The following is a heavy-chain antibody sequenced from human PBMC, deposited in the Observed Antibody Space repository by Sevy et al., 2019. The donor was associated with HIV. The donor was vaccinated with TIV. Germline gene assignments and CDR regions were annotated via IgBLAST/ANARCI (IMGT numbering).Heavy chain of an antibody. D-gene: IGHD3-3*01. V-gene: IGHV4-39*01. CDR2: IYYSGSA. CDR3: ARRDYYGYSDS. CDR1: AGSISSSNCY. J-gene: IGHJ4*02. Sequence: SETLSLTCTVSAGSISSSNCYWGWIRQPPGKGLEWIGTIYYSGSAYYNSSLKSRVTIFIDTSNNQFSLRLSSVTAADTAVYYCARRDYYGYSDSWGQGTLVTVSS.